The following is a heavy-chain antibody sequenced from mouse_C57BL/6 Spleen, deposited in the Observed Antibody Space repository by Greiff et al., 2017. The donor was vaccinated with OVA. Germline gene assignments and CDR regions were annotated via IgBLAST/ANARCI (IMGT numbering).Heavy chain of an antibody. CDR3: ARAYGSSPYWYFDV. Sequence: EVQVVESGGGLVKPGGSLKLSCAASGFTFSSYAMSWVRQTPEKRLEWVATISDGGSYTYYPDNVKGRFTISRDNAKNNLYLQMSHLKSEDTAMYDCARAYGSSPYWYFDVWGTGTTVTVSS. J-gene: IGHJ1*03. D-gene: IGHD1-1*01. CDR1: GFTFSSYA. CDR2: ISDGGSYT. V-gene: IGHV5-4*01.